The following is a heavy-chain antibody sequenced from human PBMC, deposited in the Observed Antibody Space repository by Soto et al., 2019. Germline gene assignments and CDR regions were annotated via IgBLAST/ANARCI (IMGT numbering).Heavy chain of an antibody. J-gene: IGHJ3*02. CDR2: ISYDGINK. D-gene: IGHD4-17*01. CDR3: AKERTLYGDYLDAFDI. V-gene: IGHV3-30*18. CDR1: GFIFSSYG. Sequence: PGGSLRLSCAASGFIFSSYGMHWVRQAPGKGLEWVAVISYDGINKYYADSVKGRFTISRDNSKNTLYLAMNSLRAEDTAVYFCAKERTLYGDYLDAFDIWGQGTMVTVSS.